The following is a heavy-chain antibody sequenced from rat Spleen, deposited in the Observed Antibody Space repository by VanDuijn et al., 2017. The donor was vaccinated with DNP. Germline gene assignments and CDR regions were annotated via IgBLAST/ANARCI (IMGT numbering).Heavy chain of an antibody. J-gene: IGHJ2*01. Sequence: EVQLVESGGGLVQPGRSLKLSCAASGFTFSDYYMAWVRQAPTKGLEWVASISTGGGNTYYRDSVKGRFTISRNNEKSTLYLQMEGLRSEDTATYYCAKDAFDYWGQGVMVTVSS. CDR1: GFTFSDYY. V-gene: IGHV5-25*01. CDR3: AKDAFDY. CDR2: ISTGGGNT.